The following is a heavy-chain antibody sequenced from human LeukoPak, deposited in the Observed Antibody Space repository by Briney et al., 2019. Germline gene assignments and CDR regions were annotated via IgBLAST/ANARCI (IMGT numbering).Heavy chain of an antibody. CDR1: GGSISTSSYY. V-gene: IGHV4-39*07. D-gene: IGHD2-15*01. Sequence: SETLSLTCTVSGGSISTSSYYWGWIRQPPGKGLEWIGEINHSGSTNYNPSLKSRVTISVDTSKNQFSLKLSSVTAADTAVYYCARLRVGYCSGGSCRYYYMDVWGKGTTVTISS. CDR2: INHSGST. J-gene: IGHJ6*03. CDR3: ARLRVGYCSGGSCRYYYMDV.